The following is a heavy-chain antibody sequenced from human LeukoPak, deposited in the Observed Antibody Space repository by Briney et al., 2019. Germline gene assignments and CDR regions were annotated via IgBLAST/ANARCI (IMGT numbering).Heavy chain of an antibody. D-gene: IGHD3-22*01. V-gene: IGHV3-53*01. CDR2: IYTGGNT. CDR1: GFTVDSNY. J-gene: IGHJ4*02. CDR3: ARGDDSGYYDYFDY. Sequence: SGGSLRLSCAASGFTVDSNYLSWVRRAPGKGLEWVSTIYTGGNTYYAASVKGRFTISRDFSKNTVFLHMNSLRAEDTAMYYCARGDDSGYYDYFDYWGQGALVTVSS.